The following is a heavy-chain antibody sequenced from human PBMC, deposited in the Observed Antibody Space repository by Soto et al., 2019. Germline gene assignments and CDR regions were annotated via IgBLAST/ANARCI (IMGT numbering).Heavy chain of an antibody. CDR3: ARDLPDDFWSGYRTEYFDY. CDR2: ISSSSSTI. J-gene: IGHJ4*02. D-gene: IGHD3-3*01. Sequence: GGSLRLSCAASGFTFSSYSMSRVRQAPGKGLEWVSYISSSSSTIYYADSVKGRFTISRDNAKNSLYLQMNSLRDEDTAVYYCARDLPDDFWSGYRTEYFDYWGQGTLVTVSS. CDR1: GFTFSSYS. V-gene: IGHV3-48*02.